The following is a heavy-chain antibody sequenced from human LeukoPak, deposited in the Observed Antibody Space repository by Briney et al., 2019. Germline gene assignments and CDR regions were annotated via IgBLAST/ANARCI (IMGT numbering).Heavy chain of an antibody. CDR3: ARGQGDYVWGSYRAPDY. CDR2: IKHDGSEK. D-gene: IGHD3-16*02. V-gene: IGHV3-7*01. CDR1: GFTFSSYW. J-gene: IGHJ4*02. Sequence: GSLRLSCAASGFTFSSYWMSWVRQAPGKGLEWVANIKHDGSEKYYVDSVKGRFAISRDNGKNSLYLQMNSLRAEDTAVYYCARGQGDYVWGSYRAPDYWGQGTLVTVSS.